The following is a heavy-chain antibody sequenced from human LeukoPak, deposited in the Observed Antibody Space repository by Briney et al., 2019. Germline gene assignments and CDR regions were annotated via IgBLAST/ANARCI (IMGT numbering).Heavy chain of an antibody. J-gene: IGHJ4*02. Sequence: SETLSLTCDVSGSSISSGSYWGWIRQPPGKGLEWIGSIYHSGSTYYKSSLKSRVTISVDTSNNQFSLNLRSVTAADTAVYYCVTKRAYTFWFGDWGQGTLVTVSS. CDR2: IYHSGST. D-gene: IGHD5-18*01. CDR1: GSSISSGSY. CDR3: VTKRAYTFWFGD. V-gene: IGHV4-38-2*01.